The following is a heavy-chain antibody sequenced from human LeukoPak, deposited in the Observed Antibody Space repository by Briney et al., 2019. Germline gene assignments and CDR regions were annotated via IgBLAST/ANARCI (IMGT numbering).Heavy chain of an antibody. CDR2: MNPNSGNT. CDR1: GYTFTSYD. CDR3: ARTGRITIFGVVISGPTYYMDV. D-gene: IGHD3-3*01. Sequence: ASVKVSCKASGYTFTSYDINWVRQATGQGLELMGWMNPNSGNTGYAQKFQGRVTMTRNTSIRTAYMELSSLRSEDTAVYYCARTGRITIFGVVISGPTYYMDVWGKGTTVTVSS. V-gene: IGHV1-8*01. J-gene: IGHJ6*03.